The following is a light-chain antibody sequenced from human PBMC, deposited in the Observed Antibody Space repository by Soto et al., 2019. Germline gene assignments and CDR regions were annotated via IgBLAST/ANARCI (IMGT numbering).Light chain of an antibody. Sequence: QSALTQPRSVSGSPGQSVTISCTGTGNDVGVYNYVSWYQQHPGRPPKLLIYGVVRWPSGVPDRFSGSKSGNTASLTISGLQAEDEADYFCCSYAGGYTYLFGTGTKVTVL. J-gene: IGLJ1*01. CDR3: CSYAGGYTYL. V-gene: IGLV2-11*01. CDR2: GVV. CDR1: GNDVGVYNY.